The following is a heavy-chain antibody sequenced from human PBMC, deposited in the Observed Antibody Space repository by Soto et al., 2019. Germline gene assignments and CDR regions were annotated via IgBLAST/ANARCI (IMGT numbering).Heavy chain of an antibody. CDR1: GFTLSAYS. CDR3: ARPHLDRPTYYGLDV. V-gene: IGHV3-48*02. CDR2: INSGSDTI. J-gene: IGHJ6*02. Sequence: EVQLVESGGGLVQPGGSLRLSCAASGFTLSAYSMNWVRPAPGKGLEWISFINSGSDTIYYGDSVKGRFTISRDNAKNALYLQMNSLRDDDTAVYYCARPHLDRPTYYGLDVWGQGTTVTVSS. D-gene: IGHD3-16*01.